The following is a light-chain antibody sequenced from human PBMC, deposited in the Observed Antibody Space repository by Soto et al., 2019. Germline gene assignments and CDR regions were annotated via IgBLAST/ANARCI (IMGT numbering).Light chain of an antibody. CDR2: AAS. CDR3: QQSYSSPAFT. CDR1: QSISNF. Sequence: DIRMTQSPSSLSASVGDRVSITCRASQSISNFLNWYQQKPGKAPKLLIYAASNLHSGVPSRFSGSGSGTEFTLTITSLQPEDCATYYCQQSYSSPAFTFGPGTKVDVK. J-gene: IGKJ3*01. V-gene: IGKV1-39*01.